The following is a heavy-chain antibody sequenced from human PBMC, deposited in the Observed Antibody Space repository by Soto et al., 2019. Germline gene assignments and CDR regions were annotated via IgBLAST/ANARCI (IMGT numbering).Heavy chain of an antibody. V-gene: IGHV4-31*03. D-gene: IGHD3-22*01. Sequence: QVQLQESGRGLVKPSQTLSLTCTVSIASISSGGYYWSWIRQHPGEGLEWIGYIYDSGSTSYNPSLKRRVTISVDTSKNQFSLKLSSVTDADTAVYYCARVSKYDTSGYPPWFAPWGQGTLVTVSS. CDR1: IASISSGGYY. CDR2: IYDSGST. CDR3: ARVSKYDTSGYPPWFAP. J-gene: IGHJ5*02.